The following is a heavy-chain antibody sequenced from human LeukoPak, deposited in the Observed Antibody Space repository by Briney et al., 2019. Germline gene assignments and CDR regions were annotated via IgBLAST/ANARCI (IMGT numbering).Heavy chain of an antibody. CDR1: VYTFTSYY. CDR2: INPSGGST. Sequence: GASVKVSCTASVYTFTSYYMHWVRQAPGQGLEWMGIINPSGGSTSYAQKFQGRVTMTRDTSTSTVYMELSSLRSEDTAVYYCARGGGSGYPSSAFDIWGQGTMVTVSS. D-gene: IGHD3-22*01. CDR3: ARGGGSGYPSSAFDI. J-gene: IGHJ3*02. V-gene: IGHV1-46*01.